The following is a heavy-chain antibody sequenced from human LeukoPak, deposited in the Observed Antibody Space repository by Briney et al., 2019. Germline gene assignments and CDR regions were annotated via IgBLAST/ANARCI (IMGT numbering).Heavy chain of an antibody. CDR3: ARDPGGGYKDDALDI. Sequence: SETLSLTCVVSGGSISNINWWSWVRQPPGKGLEWIGEIYHSGSTNYNPSLKSRVTISVDKSKNQFSLKLSSVTAADTAVYYCARDPGGGYKDDALDIWGQGTMVTVSS. V-gene: IGHV4-4*02. J-gene: IGHJ3*02. CDR1: GGSISNINW. CDR2: IYHSGST. D-gene: IGHD3-16*01.